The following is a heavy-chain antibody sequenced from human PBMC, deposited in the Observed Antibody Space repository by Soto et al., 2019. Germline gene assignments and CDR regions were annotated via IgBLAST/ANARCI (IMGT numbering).Heavy chain of an antibody. CDR3: VRGGRLYGMDV. J-gene: IGHJ6*02. CDR1: GGSISSYY. Sequence: QVQLQESGPGLVKPSETLSLTCTVSGGSISSYYWSWIRQPPGKGLEWIGYIYYSGSTNYNPSLKSRVTISVDTSKNQFSLKLSSVTAADTAVYYCVRGGRLYGMDVWGQGTTVTVSS. CDR2: IYYSGST. V-gene: IGHV4-59*01. D-gene: IGHD1-26*01.